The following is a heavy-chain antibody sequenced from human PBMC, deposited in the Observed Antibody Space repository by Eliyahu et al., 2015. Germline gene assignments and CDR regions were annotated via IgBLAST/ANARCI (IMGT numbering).Heavy chain of an antibody. CDR3: ARVSYYDFWSGPRDAFDI. CDR2: INHSGST. D-gene: IGHD3-3*01. CDR1: GGSFSGYY. V-gene: IGHV4-34*01. Sequence: QVQLQQWGAGLLKPSETLSXTCAVYGGSFSGYYWSWIRQPPGKGLEWIGEINHSGSTNYNPSLKSRVTISVDTSKNQFSLKLSSVTAADTAVYYCARVSYYDFWSGPRDAFDIWGQGTMVTVSS. J-gene: IGHJ3*02.